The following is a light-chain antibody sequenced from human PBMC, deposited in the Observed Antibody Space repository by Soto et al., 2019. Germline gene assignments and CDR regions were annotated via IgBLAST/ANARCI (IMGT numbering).Light chain of an antibody. Sequence: EIVMTRSPATLSVSPGERATLSCRASQSVSSNLAWYQQKPGQAPRLLIYGASTRVTGIPARFSGSGSGTEFTLTISSLQSEDFAVYYCQQYYNWPLTFGGGTKVDIK. CDR2: GAS. CDR3: QQYYNWPLT. CDR1: QSVSSN. J-gene: IGKJ4*01. V-gene: IGKV3-15*01.